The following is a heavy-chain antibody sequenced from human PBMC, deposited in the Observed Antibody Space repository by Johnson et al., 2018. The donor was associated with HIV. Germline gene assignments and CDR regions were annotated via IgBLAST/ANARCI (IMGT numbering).Heavy chain of an antibody. Sequence: VQLVESGGGLVPPGGSLRLSCAASGFTFSTYAMSWVRQAPGKGLEWVSAISGSGGSTYYADSVKGRFTISRDNSTNTLYLQMNSLKTEDTAVYYCTTGEQWLVQDAFDIWCQGTMVTVSS. D-gene: IGHD6-19*01. J-gene: IGHJ3*02. V-gene: IGHV3-23*04. CDR2: ISGSGGST. CDR1: GFTFSTYA. CDR3: TTGEQWLVQDAFDI.